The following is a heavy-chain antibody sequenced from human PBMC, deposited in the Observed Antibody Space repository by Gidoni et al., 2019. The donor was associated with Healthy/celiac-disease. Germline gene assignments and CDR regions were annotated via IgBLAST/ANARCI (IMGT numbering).Heavy chain of an antibody. CDR1: GFTFSGHW. CDR3: ASSDPRYDSSGYYFDY. J-gene: IGHJ4*02. D-gene: IGHD3-22*01. Sequence: EVQLVESGGGLVQPGGSLSLSCAASGFTFSGHWMHWVRQAPGKGLVWVSRINSDGSSTSYADSVKGRFTISRDNAKNTLYLQMNSLRAEDTAVYYCASSDPRYDSSGYYFDYWGQGTLVTVSS. V-gene: IGHV3-74*02. CDR2: INSDGSST.